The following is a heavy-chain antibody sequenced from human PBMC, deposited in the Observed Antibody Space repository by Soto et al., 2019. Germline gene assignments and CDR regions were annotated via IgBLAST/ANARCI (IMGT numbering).Heavy chain of an antibody. CDR2: ISGSGGST. J-gene: IGHJ4*02. D-gene: IGHD3-3*01. CDR3: AKGPHTDFWIAHYTGIDY. Sequence: GGSLRLSCAASGFTFSSYAMSWFRQAPGKGLEWVSAISGSGGSTYYADSVKGRCTISRDNSKNTLFLQMNSLRAEDTAVYYCAKGPHTDFWIAHYTGIDYWGQGTLVTVSS. V-gene: IGHV3-23*01. CDR1: GFTFSSYA.